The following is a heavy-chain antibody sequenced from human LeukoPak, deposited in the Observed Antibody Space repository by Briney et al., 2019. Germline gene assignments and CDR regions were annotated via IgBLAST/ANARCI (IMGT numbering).Heavy chain of an antibody. J-gene: IGHJ3*02. V-gene: IGHV4-59*08. CDR2: IHYNGNT. CDR1: GSMYNYY. D-gene: IGHD5/OR15-5a*01. CDR3: ARVSVSGAFDI. Sequence: SETLSPTCTVFGSMYNYYWSWIRQPPGKGLEWIGYIHYNGNTNYNPSLESRVTMSIDTSENQVSLKLNSVTAADTAVYYCARVSVSGAFDIWGQGTMVTVSS.